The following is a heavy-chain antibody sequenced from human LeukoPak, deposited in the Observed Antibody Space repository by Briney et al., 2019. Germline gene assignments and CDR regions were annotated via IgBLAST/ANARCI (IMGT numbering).Heavy chain of an antibody. CDR1: GFTFNKYG. CDR2: ISGSASHT. CDR3: AKDYSSGECELRGFSDLYYFDY. D-gene: IGHD1-26*01. Sequence: GGSLRLSCAASGFTFNKYGMSWVRQAPGKGLEWVSVISGSASHTYYADSVKGRFTVSRDNSMNTLYLQMDSLRAEDTAVYYCAKDYSSGECELRGFSDLYYFDYWGQGTLVTVSS. V-gene: IGHV3-23*01. J-gene: IGHJ4*02.